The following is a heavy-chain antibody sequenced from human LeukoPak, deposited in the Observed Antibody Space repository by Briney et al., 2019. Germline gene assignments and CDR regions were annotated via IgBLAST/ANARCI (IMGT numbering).Heavy chain of an antibody. Sequence: SETLSLTCAVYGGSFSGYYWSWIRQPPGKGLEWIGYIYHSGSTYYSPSLKSRVTISVDRSKNQFSLKLSSVTAADTAVYYCARGDCSSTSCYTFDPWGQGTLVTVSS. CDR3: ARGDCSSTSCYTFDP. J-gene: IGHJ5*02. CDR1: GGSFSGYY. V-gene: IGHV4-34*01. CDR2: IYHSGST. D-gene: IGHD2-2*02.